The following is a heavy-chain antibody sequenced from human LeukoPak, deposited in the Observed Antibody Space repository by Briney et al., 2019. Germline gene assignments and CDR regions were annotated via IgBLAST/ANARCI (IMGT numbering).Heavy chain of an antibody. J-gene: IGHJ4*02. V-gene: IGHV4-31*03. Sequence: SETLSLTCTVSGGSISSGDYYWNWIRQHPEKGLDWIGYIFYSGSAYYNPSLKSRVTISVDTSKNQFSLKLSSVTAADTAVYYCAKDYCSGGSCYRFDYWGQGTLVTVSS. CDR3: AKDYCSGGSCYRFDY. CDR1: GGSISSGDYY. CDR2: IFYSGSA. D-gene: IGHD2-15*01.